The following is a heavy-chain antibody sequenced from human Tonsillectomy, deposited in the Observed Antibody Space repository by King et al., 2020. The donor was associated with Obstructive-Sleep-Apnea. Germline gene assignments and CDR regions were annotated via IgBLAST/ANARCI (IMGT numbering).Heavy chain of an antibody. CDR3: ARHEGWELLRAGFDY. CDR2: IYYSWSV. V-gene: IGHV4-39*01. Sequence: QLQESGPGLVKPSETLSLTCTVSVGSISSSSYYWGWVRQPPGKGLEWIGSIYYSWSVYYPPSLKRRVTISVDTSKNQFSLKLSSVTAADTAVYYCARHEGWELLRAGFDYWGQGTLVTVSS. CDR1: VGSISSSSYY. J-gene: IGHJ4*02. D-gene: IGHD1-26*01.